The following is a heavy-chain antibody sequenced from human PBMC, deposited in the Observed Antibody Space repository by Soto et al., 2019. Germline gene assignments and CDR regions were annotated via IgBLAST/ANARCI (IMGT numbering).Heavy chain of an antibody. CDR2: IKQDGSEK. J-gene: IGHJ6*02. V-gene: IGHV3-7*01. D-gene: IGHD5-12*01. Sequence: WGSLRLSCAASGFTFSSYWMSWVRQAPGKGLEWVANIKQDGSEKYYVDSVNGRVTISRDNAKNSMDLQINRLRPEYTAVDYSARVEWLRYTYYYYCMDVWGQGTMVAVS. CDR3: ARVEWLRYTYYYYCMDV. CDR1: GFTFSSYW.